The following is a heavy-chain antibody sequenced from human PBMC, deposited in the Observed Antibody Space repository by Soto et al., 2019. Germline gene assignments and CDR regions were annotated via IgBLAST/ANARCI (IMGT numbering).Heavy chain of an antibody. J-gene: IGHJ5*02. CDR1: GFTLSGSA. Sequence: EVQLVESGGGLVQPGGSLKLSCAASGFTLSGSAMHWVRKASGKGLEWVGRIRSKADSYATTYAASVKGRFTISRDDSKNTAYLQMNSLKTEDTAVYYCTSPSPIPWGQGTLVTVSS. V-gene: IGHV3-73*02. CDR3: TSPSPIP. CDR2: IRSKADSYAT.